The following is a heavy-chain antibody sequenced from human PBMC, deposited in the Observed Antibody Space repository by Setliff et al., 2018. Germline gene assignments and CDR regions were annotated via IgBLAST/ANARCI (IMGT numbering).Heavy chain of an antibody. CDR3: TKDLKKWLQFGWYFDL. D-gene: IGHD5-12*01. V-gene: IGHV1-2*02. CDR1: GYTLSRHY. Sequence: ASVKVSCKATGYTLSRHYMHWARQAPGQGLEWMGWINPNSGGTNYAQKFQGRVSMTRDTSISTAFLELNGLRSDDTAVYYCTKDLKKWLQFGWYFDLWGRGTLVTVSS. CDR2: INPNSGGT. J-gene: IGHJ2*01.